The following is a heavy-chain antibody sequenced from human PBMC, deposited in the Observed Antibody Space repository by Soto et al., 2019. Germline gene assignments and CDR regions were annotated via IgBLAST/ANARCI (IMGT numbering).Heavy chain of an antibody. Sequence: LRLSCAASGFTFSSYGMHWVRQAPGKGLEWVAVISYDGSNKYYADSVKGRFTISRDNSKNTLYLQMNSLRAEDTAVYYCAKDRTFDYWGQGTLVTVSS. J-gene: IGHJ4*02. CDR2: ISYDGSNK. V-gene: IGHV3-30*18. CDR1: GFTFSSYG. CDR3: AKDRTFDY.